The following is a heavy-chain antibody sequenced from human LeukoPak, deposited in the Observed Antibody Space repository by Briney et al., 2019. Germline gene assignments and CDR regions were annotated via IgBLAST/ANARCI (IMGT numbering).Heavy chain of an antibody. D-gene: IGHD5-18*01. V-gene: IGHV4-59*08. J-gene: IGHJ4*02. Sequence: SETLSLTCAVYGGSFSGHYWSWIRQPPGKGLEWIGYIYYSGSTNYNPSLKSRVTISLDMSKNQVSLKLTSVTATDTAVYYCARHSSGYSYGPFDYWGLGTLVTVSS. CDR1: GGSFSGHY. CDR2: IYYSGST. CDR3: ARHSSGYSYGPFDY.